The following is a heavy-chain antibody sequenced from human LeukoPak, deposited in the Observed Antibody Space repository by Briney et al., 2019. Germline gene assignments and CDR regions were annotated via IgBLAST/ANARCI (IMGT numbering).Heavy chain of an antibody. D-gene: IGHD2-2*01. CDR2: INPNSGAT. Sequence: ASVKVSCKASGYTFTGYYMHWVRQAPGQGLEWMGWINPNSGATNYAQKFQGRVTMTRDTSTSTVYMELSSLRSEDTAVYYCAREGSVVVPAAKHFDYWGQGTLVTVSS. V-gene: IGHV1-2*02. CDR1: GYTFTGYY. J-gene: IGHJ4*02. CDR3: AREGSVVVPAAKHFDY.